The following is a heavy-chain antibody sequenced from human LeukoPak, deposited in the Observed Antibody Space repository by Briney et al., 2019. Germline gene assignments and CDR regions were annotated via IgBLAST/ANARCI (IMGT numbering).Heavy chain of an antibody. CDR1: GGSISSSSYY. V-gene: IGHV4-39*07. J-gene: IGHJ3*02. CDR3: ARYRLGGLGGDAFDI. Sequence: SETLSLTCTVSGGSISSSSYYWGWIRQPPGKGLEWIGEINHSGSTNYNPSLKSRVTISVDTSKNQFSLKLSSVTAADTAVYYCARYRLGGLGGDAFDIWGQGTMVTVSS. D-gene: IGHD3-9*01. CDR2: INHSGST.